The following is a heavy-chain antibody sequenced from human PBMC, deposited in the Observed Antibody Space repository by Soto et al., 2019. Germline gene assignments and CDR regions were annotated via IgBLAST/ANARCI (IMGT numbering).Heavy chain of an antibody. CDR1: GGSFTYT. V-gene: IGHV1-69*01. J-gene: IGHJ6*02. CDR2: IIPIFGTT. CDR3: ARLHSHGTYEMDV. D-gene: IGHD5-18*01. Sequence: QMHLVQSGAEVKKPGSSVKVSCKASGGSFTYTLSWVRQAPGQGLEWMGGIIPIFGTTNYAQKFQGRVTITADESTKTAYMELSTLRSEDTAVYYCARLHSHGTYEMDVWGQGTTVTVSS.